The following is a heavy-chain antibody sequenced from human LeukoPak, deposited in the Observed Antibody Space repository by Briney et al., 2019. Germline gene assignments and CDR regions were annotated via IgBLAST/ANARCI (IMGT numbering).Heavy chain of an antibody. Sequence: GGSRRLSCAASGFTFSSYAMSWVRQAPGKGLEWVSAITNSGSSTYYADSVRGRFTISRDNSKNTLYLQINSLRAEDTAVYYCARREPTVTTPYQDYFDYWGQGTLVTVSS. V-gene: IGHV3-23*01. CDR2: ITNSGSST. D-gene: IGHD4-17*01. CDR3: ARREPTVTTPYQDYFDY. J-gene: IGHJ4*02. CDR1: GFTFSSYA.